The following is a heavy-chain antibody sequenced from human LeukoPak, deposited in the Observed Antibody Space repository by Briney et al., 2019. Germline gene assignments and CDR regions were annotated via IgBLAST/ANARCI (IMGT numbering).Heavy chain of an antibody. CDR1: SDSVIGYY. CDR2: VGSIGNT. V-gene: IGHV4-59*02. CDR3: ASWPTSAYYATRVEY. D-gene: IGHD3-22*01. Sequence: PSETLSLTCTVSSDSVIGYYWSWIRQAPGKGLEWIGYVGSIGNTNYNPSLKSRVTVSADMSKKQFFLNLNSMTAADTAIYYCASWPTSAYYATRVEYWGQGTLVTVSS. J-gene: IGHJ4*02.